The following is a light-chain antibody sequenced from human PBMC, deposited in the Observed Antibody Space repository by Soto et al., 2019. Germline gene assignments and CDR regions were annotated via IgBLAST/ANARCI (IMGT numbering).Light chain of an antibody. CDR2: EVS. J-gene: IGLJ3*02. Sequence: QSALTQPASVSGSPGQSITISCTGTSSDIGGYNYVSWFQQHPGKAPKLIIYEVSDRPSGVSNRFSGSKSGNTASLTISGLQAEDEADYYCSSYTSSITRVFGGGTQLTVL. V-gene: IGLV2-14*01. CDR3: SSYTSSITRV. CDR1: SSDIGGYNY.